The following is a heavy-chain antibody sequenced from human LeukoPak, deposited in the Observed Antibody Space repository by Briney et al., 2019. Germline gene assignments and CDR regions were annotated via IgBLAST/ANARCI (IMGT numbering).Heavy chain of an antibody. V-gene: IGHV4-4*07. CDR1: GGSISSYY. CDR3: ARDHSSSSWMDSFEI. Sequence: PSETLSLTCTVSGGSISSYYWSWIRQAAGKGPEWIGRIYTTGTADYNPSLKGRVFLSVDTSKNQFSLKVTSVTAADTAVYYCARDHSSSSWMDSFEIWGLGTMVTVSS. J-gene: IGHJ3*02. D-gene: IGHD6-6*01. CDR2: IYTTGTA.